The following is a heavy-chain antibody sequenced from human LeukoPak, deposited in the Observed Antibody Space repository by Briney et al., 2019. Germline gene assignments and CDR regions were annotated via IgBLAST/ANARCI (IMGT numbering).Heavy chain of an antibody. CDR3: ARDPMVRGVILAYYYYGMDV. J-gene: IGHJ6*02. V-gene: IGHV4-39*02. CDR2: IYYSGST. D-gene: IGHD3-10*01. Sequence: SETLSFTCTVSGGSISSSSYYWGWIRQPPGEGLEWIGSIYYSGSTYYNPSLKSRVTISVDTSKNQFSLKLSSVTAADTAVYYCARDPMVRGVILAYYYYGMDVWGQGTTVTVSS. CDR1: GGSISSSSYY.